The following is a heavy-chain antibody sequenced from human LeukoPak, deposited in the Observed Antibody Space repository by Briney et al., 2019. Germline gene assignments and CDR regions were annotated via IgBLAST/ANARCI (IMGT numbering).Heavy chain of an antibody. V-gene: IGHV4-39*07. D-gene: IGHD3-10*01. Sequence: SETLSLTCTVSGGSISSSSYYWGWIRQPPGKGLEWIGSIYYSGSTNYNPSLKSRVTISVDTSKNQFSLKLSSVTAADTAVYYCARSGSGTYYKGFDYWGQGNLVTVSS. CDR1: GGSISSSSYY. CDR3: ARSGSGTYYKGFDY. J-gene: IGHJ4*02. CDR2: IYYSGST.